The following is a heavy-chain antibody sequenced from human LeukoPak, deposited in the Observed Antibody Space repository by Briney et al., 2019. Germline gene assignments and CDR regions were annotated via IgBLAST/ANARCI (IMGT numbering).Heavy chain of an antibody. CDR1: GGSISSSSYY. CDR3: ARHGLSAVAVFYYFDY. D-gene: IGHD6-19*01. CDR2: IYYSGST. J-gene: IGHJ4*02. V-gene: IGHV4-39*01. Sequence: SETLSLTCTVSGGSISSSSYYWGWIRQSPGKGLEWIGSIYYSGSTYYNPSLKSRVTISVDTSKNQFSLKLSSVTAADTAVYYCARHGLSAVAVFYYFDYWGQGTLVTVSS.